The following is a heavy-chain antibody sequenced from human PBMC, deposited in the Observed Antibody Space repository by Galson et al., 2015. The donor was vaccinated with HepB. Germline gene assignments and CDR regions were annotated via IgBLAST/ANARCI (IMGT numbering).Heavy chain of an antibody. CDR1: SGSVISDTYY. V-gene: IGHV4-39*02. Sequence: SETLSLTCTVSSGSVISDTYYWGWIRQPPGKGLEWIGSIYSSGNTNYNPSLKSRVTMSIDTSKNQFSLRLNSVTAADTAVYHCARDGHHWGQGILVTVSS. J-gene: IGHJ5*02. CDR3: ARDGHH. CDR2: IYSSGNT.